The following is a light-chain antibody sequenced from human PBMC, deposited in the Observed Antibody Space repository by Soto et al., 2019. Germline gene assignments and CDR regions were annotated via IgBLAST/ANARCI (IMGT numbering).Light chain of an antibody. CDR1: QSISSY. J-gene: IGKJ2*01. CDR3: QQSYSTPYT. CDR2: AAS. Sequence: DIQMTQSPSSLSASVGDRVTITCRASQSISSYLNWYQQKPGKAPKLRIYAASSLQSGVPSRFSGSGSGTDFTLTISSLQPEDFATYYCQQSYSTPYTFGQGTKLELK. V-gene: IGKV1-39*01.